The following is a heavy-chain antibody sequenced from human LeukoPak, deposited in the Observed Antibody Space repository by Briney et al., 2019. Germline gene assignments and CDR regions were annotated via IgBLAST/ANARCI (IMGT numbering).Heavy chain of an antibody. V-gene: IGHV4-4*07. CDR1: GGSISSYY. J-gene: IGHJ5*02. Sequence: PSETLSLTCTVSGGSISSYYWSWIRQPAGKGLEWIGRIYTSGSTNYNPSLKSRVTMSVDTSKNQFSLKLSSVTAADTAVYYCARDLVWFGETSPYNWFDPWGQGTLVTVSS. CDR3: ARDLVWFGETSPYNWFDP. D-gene: IGHD3-10*01. CDR2: IYTSGST.